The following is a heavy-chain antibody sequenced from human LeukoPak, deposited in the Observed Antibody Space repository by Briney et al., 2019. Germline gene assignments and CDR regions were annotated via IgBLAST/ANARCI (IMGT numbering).Heavy chain of an antibody. CDR1: GFTFSSYE. D-gene: IGHD6-19*01. V-gene: IGHV3-48*03. CDR2: ISSSGSTI. J-gene: IGHJ4*02. CDR3: ASPPESVDRGALYSSGWYGG. Sequence: GGSLRLSCAASGFTFSSYEMNWVRQAPGKGLEWVSYISSSGSTIYYADSVKGRFTISRDNAKNSLYLQMNSLRAEDTAVYYCASPPESVDRGALYSSGWYGGWGQGTLVTVSS.